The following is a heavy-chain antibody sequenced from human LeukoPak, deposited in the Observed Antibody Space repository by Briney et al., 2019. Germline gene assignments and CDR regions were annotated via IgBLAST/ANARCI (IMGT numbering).Heavy chain of an antibody. CDR1: GFTFDDYT. J-gene: IGHJ3*02. Sequence: GGSLRLSCTASGFTFDDYTMHWVRQAPGKGLEWVSLISWDGDTTYYANSVKGRFTISRDNSKYSLYLQMNNLRTEDTALYYCAKEEGITGTTNAFDIWGQGTRVTVSS. CDR3: AKEEGITGTTNAFDI. V-gene: IGHV3-43*01. CDR2: ISWDGDTT. D-gene: IGHD1-7*01.